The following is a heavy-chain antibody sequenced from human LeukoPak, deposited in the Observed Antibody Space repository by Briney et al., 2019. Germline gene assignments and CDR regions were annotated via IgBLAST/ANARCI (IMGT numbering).Heavy chain of an antibody. CDR2: INYRGNT. CDR1: GGSISSSSYY. D-gene: IGHD3-22*01. CDR3: ARRDSYSSGYYYFDY. J-gene: IGHJ4*02. Sequence: SETLSLTCTVSGGSISSSSYYWGWIRQPPGKGLDWIGIINYRGNTYYNPSLKSRVTISVDTSKNQFSLKLSSVTAADTAVYYCARRDSYSSGYYYFDYWGQGTLVTVSS. V-gene: IGHV4-39*01.